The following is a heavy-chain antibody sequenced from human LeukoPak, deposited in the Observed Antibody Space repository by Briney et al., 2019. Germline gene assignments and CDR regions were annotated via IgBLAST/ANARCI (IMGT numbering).Heavy chain of an antibody. D-gene: IGHD3-22*01. J-gene: IGHJ3*02. V-gene: IGHV1-69*05. Sequence: PEKVSCKDSGGTFSSYAISWVRQAPGQGLEWMGRIIPIFGTANYAQKFQGRVTITTDESTSTAYMELSSLRSEDTAVYYCAREAMIVVVASGNDAFDIWGQGTMVTVSS. CDR2: IIPIFGTA. CDR1: GGTFSSYA. CDR3: AREAMIVVVASGNDAFDI.